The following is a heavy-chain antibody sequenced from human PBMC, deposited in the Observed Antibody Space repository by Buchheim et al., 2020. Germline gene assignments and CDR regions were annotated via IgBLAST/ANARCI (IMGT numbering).Heavy chain of an antibody. Sequence: EVRLLESGGGLVQPGGSLRLSCEASGFTVSDNYVTWVRQAPGRGLEWVSVIYAGGGTYYADSVKGRFTISRDNSKNTLYLQMSSLRREDTAFYYCARGSPQYGSGSIDYWGQGTL. V-gene: IGHV3-66*02. J-gene: IGHJ4*02. CDR2: IYAGGGT. CDR1: GFTVSDNY. D-gene: IGHD3-10*01. CDR3: ARGSPQYGSGSIDY.